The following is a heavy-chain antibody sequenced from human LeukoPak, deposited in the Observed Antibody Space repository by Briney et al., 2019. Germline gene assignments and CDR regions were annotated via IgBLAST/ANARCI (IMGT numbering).Heavy chain of an antibody. J-gene: IGHJ6*03. V-gene: IGHV4-39*07. CDR3: ARASGYPPAYYYYYMDV. Sequence: SETLSLTCTVSGGSISSSSYYWGWIRQPPGRGLEWIGSIYYSGSTYYNPSLKSRVTISVDTSKNQFSLKLSSVTAADTAVYYCARASGYPPAYYYYYMDVWGKGTTVTVSS. CDR1: GGSISSSSYY. CDR2: IYYSGST. D-gene: IGHD5-18*01.